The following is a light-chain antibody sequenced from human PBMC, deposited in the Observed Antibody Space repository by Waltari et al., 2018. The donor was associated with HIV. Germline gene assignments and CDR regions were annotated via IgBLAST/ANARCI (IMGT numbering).Light chain of an antibody. CDR1: NIGSKT. J-gene: IGLJ2*01. V-gene: IGLV3-9*01. CDR2: RDS. CDR3: QVWDSSTHVV. Sequence: SYELTQPLSVSVALGQTARHTCGGNNIGSKTVHWYQQKPGQAPVLVIYRDSNRPSGIPERFSGSNSGNTATLTISRAQAGDEADYYCQVWDSSTHVVFGGGTKLTVL.